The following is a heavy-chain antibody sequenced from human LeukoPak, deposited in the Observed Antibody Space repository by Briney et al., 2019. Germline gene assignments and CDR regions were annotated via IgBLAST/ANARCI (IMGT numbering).Heavy chain of an antibody. D-gene: IGHD3-3*01. V-gene: IGHV3-30*04. CDR1: GFTFSSYD. Sequence: GGSLRLSCAASGFTFSSYDMHWVRQAPGKGLEWVAVISYDGSNKYYADSVKGRFTISRDNSKNTLYLQMNSLRAEDTAVYYCARGSRKLLRFLGQSKWFDPWGQGTLVTVSS. CDR2: ISYDGSNK. J-gene: IGHJ5*02. CDR3: ARGSRKLLRFLGQSKWFDP.